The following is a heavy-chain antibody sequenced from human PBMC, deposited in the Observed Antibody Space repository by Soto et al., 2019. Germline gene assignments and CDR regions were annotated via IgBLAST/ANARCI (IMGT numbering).Heavy chain of an antibody. D-gene: IGHD2-21*01. CDR3: ARDRVSVDWLPSYYFDY. V-gene: IGHV3-48*01. CDR2: ISSSSSTI. J-gene: IGHJ4*02. CDR1: GFTFSSYS. Sequence: PGGSLRLSCAASGFTFSSYSMNWVRQAPGKGLEWVSYISSSSSTIYYADSVKGRFTISRDNAKNSLYLQMNSLRAEDTAVYYCARDRVSVDWLPSYYFDYWGQGTLVTVSS.